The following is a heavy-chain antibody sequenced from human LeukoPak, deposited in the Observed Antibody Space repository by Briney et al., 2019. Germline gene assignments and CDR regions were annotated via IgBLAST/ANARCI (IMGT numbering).Heavy chain of an antibody. CDR2: IWYDGSNK. V-gene: IGHV3-33*08. Sequence: PGGSLRLSCAASGFTFNNHAMHWVRQAPGKGLEWVAVIWYDGSNKYYADSVKGRFTISRDNSKNTLYLQMNSLRAEDTAVYYCAGSAYDILTGYYPPGAFDIWGQGTMVTVSS. D-gene: IGHD3-9*01. J-gene: IGHJ3*02. CDR1: GFTFNNHA. CDR3: AGSAYDILTGYYPPGAFDI.